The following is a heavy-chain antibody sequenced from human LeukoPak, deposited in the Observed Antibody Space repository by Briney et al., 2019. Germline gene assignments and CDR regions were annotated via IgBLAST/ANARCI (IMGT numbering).Heavy chain of an antibody. J-gene: IGHJ3*02. D-gene: IGHD1-26*01. CDR3: ARVGMVLMWELLPAFDI. V-gene: IGHV4-61*02. CDR2: IYTSGSS. Sequence: TSETLSLTCTVSGGSISSGSYYWSWIRQPAGKGLEWIGRIYTSGSSNYNPSLKSRVTISVDTSKNQFSLKLSSVTAADTAVYYCARVGMVLMWELLPAFDIWGQGTMVTVSS. CDR1: GGSISSGSYY.